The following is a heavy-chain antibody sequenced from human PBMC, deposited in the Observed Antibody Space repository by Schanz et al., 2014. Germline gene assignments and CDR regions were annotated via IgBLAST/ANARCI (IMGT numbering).Heavy chain of an antibody. V-gene: IGHV3-33*01. J-gene: IGHJ6*03. CDR1: GFTFISYD. CDR3: ARDHQWLARYYMDV. Sequence: MQLLESGGGLVQPGRSLRLSCVASGFTFISYDIHWVRQAPGKGLEWVAVIRYDGRNKNFVESVKGRFTISRDNSNNTVYLQMNSLRAEDTAVYYCARDHQWLARYYMDVWGKGTTVTVSS. CDR2: IRYDGRNK. D-gene: IGHD6-19*01.